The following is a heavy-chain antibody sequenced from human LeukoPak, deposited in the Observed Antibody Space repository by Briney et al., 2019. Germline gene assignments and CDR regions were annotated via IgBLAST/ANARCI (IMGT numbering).Heavy chain of an antibody. CDR2: IYHSGST. CDR3: ARDGDYYDSSGYYYI. Sequence: SETLSLTCTVSGYSISSGYYWGWIRQPPGKGLEWIGSIYHSGSTYYNPSLKSRVTISVDTSKNQFSLKLSSVTAADTAVYYCARDGDYYDSSGYYYIWGQGTLVTVSS. V-gene: IGHV4-38-2*02. J-gene: IGHJ4*02. CDR1: GYSISSGYY. D-gene: IGHD3-22*01.